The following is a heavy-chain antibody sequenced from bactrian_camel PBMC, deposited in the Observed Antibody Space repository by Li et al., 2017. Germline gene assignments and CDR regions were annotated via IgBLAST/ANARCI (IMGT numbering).Heavy chain of an antibody. Sequence: DVQLVESGGGSVQAGGSLRLSCAASGFTFRINRMTWVRQAPGKKREGIARIATGSGNTYYADSVKGRFTISQDNAKYTVYLQMNSLKPEDTAMYYCAARGPYCYTTLSVRDFTYWGQGTQVTVS. J-gene: IGHJ6*01. D-gene: IGHD2*01. CDR3: AARGPYCYTTLSVRDFTY. CDR2: IATGSGNT. CDR1: GFTFRINR. V-gene: IGHV3S40*01.